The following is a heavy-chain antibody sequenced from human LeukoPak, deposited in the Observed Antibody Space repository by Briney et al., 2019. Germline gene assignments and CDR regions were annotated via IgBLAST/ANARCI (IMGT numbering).Heavy chain of an antibody. CDR2: IYYSGST. D-gene: IGHD1-14*01. CDR3: ARITPGNWFDP. J-gene: IGHJ5*02. Sequence: PSETLSLTCTVSGGSISSYYWSWLRQPPGKGLEWIGYIYYSGSTNYNPSLKSRVTISVDTSKNQFSLKLSSVTAADTAVYYSARITPGNWFDPWGQGTLVTVSS. CDR1: GGSISSYY. V-gene: IGHV4-59*01.